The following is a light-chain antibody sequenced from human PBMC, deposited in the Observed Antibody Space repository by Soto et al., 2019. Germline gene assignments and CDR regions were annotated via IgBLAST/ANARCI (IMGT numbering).Light chain of an antibody. CDR1: YSDIGGYKH. V-gene: IGLV2-14*03. Sequence: QSALTQPASVSASPGQSITISCIGTYSDIGGYKHVSWYQQHPGKAPKLIIYDASSRPSGISNRFSASKSANTASQTISGLQADDEADYYCSSYTSSTSLLIFGAGTKVTVL. CDR2: DAS. CDR3: SSYTSSTSLLI. J-gene: IGLJ1*01.